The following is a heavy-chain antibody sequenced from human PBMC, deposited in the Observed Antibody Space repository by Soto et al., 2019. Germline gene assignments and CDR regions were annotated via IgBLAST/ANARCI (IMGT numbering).Heavy chain of an antibody. D-gene: IGHD3-9*01. Sequence: AXVKVSSNPSGYTFTSYGISWVRQAPGQGLEGIGWISAYNGNTNYAQKLQGRVTMTTYKSTSTAYMELRSLRSDDTAVYYCARVLGRYDILTGYSTNTYYYYGMDVWGQGTTVTVS. J-gene: IGHJ6*02. CDR2: ISAYNGNT. V-gene: IGHV1-18*04. CDR3: ARVLGRYDILTGYSTNTYYYYGMDV. CDR1: GYTFTSYG.